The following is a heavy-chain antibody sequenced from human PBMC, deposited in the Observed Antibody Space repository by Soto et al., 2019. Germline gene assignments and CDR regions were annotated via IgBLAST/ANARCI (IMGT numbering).Heavy chain of an antibody. CDR3: ARVLEGQLAWYNWFDP. D-gene: IGHD6-6*01. J-gene: IGHJ5*02. CDR2: IIPIFGTA. Sequence: SVKVSCKASGGTFSSYAISWVRQAPGQGLEWMGGIIPIFGTANYAQKFQGRVTITADESTSTAYMELSSLRSEDTAVYYCARVLEGQLAWYNWFDPWGQGALVTVSS. CDR1: GGTFSSYA. V-gene: IGHV1-69*13.